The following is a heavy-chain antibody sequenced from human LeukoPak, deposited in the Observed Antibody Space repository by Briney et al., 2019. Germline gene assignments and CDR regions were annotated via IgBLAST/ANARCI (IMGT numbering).Heavy chain of an antibody. J-gene: IGHJ6*04. Sequence: GGSLRLSCVASGYTFDTYWMHWVRQAPGKGLVWVSRIHRDGNNINYADFVQGRFTVSRENAKNTLYLQMHSLRVEDTAMYYCARGLRERYGMDVWGKGTTVTVSS. CDR3: ARGLRERYGMDV. V-gene: IGHV3-74*01. CDR2: IHRDGNNI. CDR1: GYTFDTYW.